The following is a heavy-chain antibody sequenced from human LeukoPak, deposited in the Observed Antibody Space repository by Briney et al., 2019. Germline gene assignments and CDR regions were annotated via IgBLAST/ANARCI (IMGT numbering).Heavy chain of an antibody. CDR3: ARDSVYCGAVCYSGYFDY. Sequence: GGSLRLSCAASGFTFSSYEMNWVRQAPGKGLEWVSYISSSGRTIYYADSVKGRFTISRDNAKNSLYLQMNSLRAEDTAVYYCARDSVYCGAVCYSGYFDYWGQGSLVTVSS. CDR1: GFTFSSYE. CDR2: ISSSGRTI. D-gene: IGHD2-21*02. J-gene: IGHJ4*02. V-gene: IGHV3-48*03.